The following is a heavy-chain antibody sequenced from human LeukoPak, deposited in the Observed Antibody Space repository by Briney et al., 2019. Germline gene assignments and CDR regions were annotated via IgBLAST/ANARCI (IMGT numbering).Heavy chain of an antibody. CDR3: ARASPRIVVVVAATGWFDP. Sequence: ASVKVSCKASGYTFTSYGISWVRQAPGQGLEWMGWISAYNGNTNYAQKLQGRVTMTTDTSTSTAYMELSRLRSDDTAVYYCARASPRIVVVVAATGWFDPWGQGTLVTVSS. D-gene: IGHD2-15*01. J-gene: IGHJ5*02. V-gene: IGHV1-18*01. CDR1: GYTFTSYG. CDR2: ISAYNGNT.